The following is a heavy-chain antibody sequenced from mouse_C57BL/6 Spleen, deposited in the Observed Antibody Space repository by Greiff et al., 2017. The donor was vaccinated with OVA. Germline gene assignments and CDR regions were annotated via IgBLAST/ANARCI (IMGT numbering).Heavy chain of an antibody. J-gene: IGHJ3*01. Sequence: EVKLMESGAELVRPGASVKLSCTASGFNIKDYYMHWVKQRPEQGLEWIGRIDPEDGDTEYAPKFQGKATMTADTSSNTAYLQLSSLTSEDTAVYYCTTSYYYGSSDGADWGQGTLVTVAA. CDR1: GFNIKDYY. CDR3: TTSYYYGSSDGAD. D-gene: IGHD1-1*01. CDR2: IDPEDGDT. V-gene: IGHV14-1*01.